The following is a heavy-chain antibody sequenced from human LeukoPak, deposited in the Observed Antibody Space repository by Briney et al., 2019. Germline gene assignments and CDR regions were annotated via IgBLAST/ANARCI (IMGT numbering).Heavy chain of an antibody. J-gene: IGHJ4*02. Sequence: PGGSLRLSCAASGXTVSSNFMSWVRQAPGKGLEWVSVIYSGGSTYYADSVKGRFTISRDNSKNTLYLQMNSLRVEDTAVYYCALGLVTDYWGQGTLVTVSS. CDR1: GXTVSSNF. D-gene: IGHD3-9*01. V-gene: IGHV3-66*01. CDR2: IYSGGST. CDR3: ALGLVTDY.